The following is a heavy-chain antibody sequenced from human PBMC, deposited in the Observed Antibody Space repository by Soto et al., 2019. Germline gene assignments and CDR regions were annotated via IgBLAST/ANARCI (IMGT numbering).Heavy chain of an antibody. CDR3: ARDRGYGDYPIYYGMDV. CDR2: IYHSGST. D-gene: IGHD4-17*01. J-gene: IGHJ6*02. CDR1: GGSISSGGYY. Sequence: QLQLQESGSGLVKPSQTLSLTCAVSGGSISSGGYYWSWIRQPPGKGLEWIGYIYHSGSTYYNPSFYTRDNIAVARSKTQSVLERSAVTAAYTAVYYWARDRGYGDYPIYYGMDVWGQGTTVSVSS. V-gene: IGHV4-30-2*01.